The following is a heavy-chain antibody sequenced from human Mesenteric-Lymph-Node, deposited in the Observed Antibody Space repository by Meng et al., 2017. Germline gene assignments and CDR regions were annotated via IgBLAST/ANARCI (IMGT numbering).Heavy chain of an antibody. Sequence: GESLKISCVASGFTFRSYWMRWVRQAPGKGLEWVANIKQDGSEKYYVDSVKGRFTISRDNAKNSLYLQMNSLRAEDTAVYYCANDNGGALGGQGTLVTVSS. J-gene: IGHJ4*02. D-gene: IGHD2-8*01. V-gene: IGHV3-7*01. CDR3: ANDNGGAL. CDR1: GFTFRSYW. CDR2: IKQDGSEK.